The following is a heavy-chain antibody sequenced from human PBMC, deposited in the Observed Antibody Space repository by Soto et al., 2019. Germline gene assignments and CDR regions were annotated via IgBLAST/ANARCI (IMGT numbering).Heavy chain of an antibody. V-gene: IGHV4-59*01. Sequence: SETLSLTCTVSGDSISSYYWSWIRQPPGKGLEWIGYIYYSGSTNYNPSLKSRVTISVDTSKNQFSLKLSSVTAADTAVYYCARAPPLAVAGRGTWYNWFDPWGQGTLVTVSS. CDR2: IYYSGST. D-gene: IGHD6-19*01. CDR3: ARAPPLAVAGRGTWYNWFDP. J-gene: IGHJ5*02. CDR1: GDSISSYY.